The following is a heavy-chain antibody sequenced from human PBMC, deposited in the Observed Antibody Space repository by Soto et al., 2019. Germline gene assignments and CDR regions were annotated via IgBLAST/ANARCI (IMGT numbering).Heavy chain of an antibody. CDR1: GFSFNSYY. V-gene: IGHV3-30*03. D-gene: IGHD2-15*01. CDR2: ISYDGSNT. J-gene: IGHJ5*02. Sequence: PGGSLRPSCSDSGFSFNSYYMHWVRQAPGKGPEWVAIISYDGSNTYYSDSVRCRFTISRDNSKDTLYLKMHSLRSEDTAIYYCARISRYCSGGDCHAWGKRTQVTVSS. CDR3: ARISRYCSGGDCHA.